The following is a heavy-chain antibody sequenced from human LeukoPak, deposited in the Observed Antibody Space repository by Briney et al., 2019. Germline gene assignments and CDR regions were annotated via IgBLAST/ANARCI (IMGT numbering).Heavy chain of an antibody. CDR2: IRAYNGNT. Sequence: XSVNVSFKASGYTFTSYGISWVRQAPGQGVEGMGWIRAYNGNTNYAQKLQGRVTMTTDTSTSTAYMELRSLRSDDTAVYYCARDLYSGSYFGYWGQGTLVTVSS. V-gene: IGHV1-18*01. CDR3: ARDLYSGSYFGY. D-gene: IGHD1-26*01. J-gene: IGHJ4*02. CDR1: GYTFTSYG.